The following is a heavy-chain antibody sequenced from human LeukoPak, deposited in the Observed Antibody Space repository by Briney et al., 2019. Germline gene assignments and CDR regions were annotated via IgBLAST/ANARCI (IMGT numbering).Heavy chain of an antibody. CDR2: IKQEGSEK. J-gene: IGHJ5*02. CDR1: GFIFSSYW. Sequence: PGGSLRLSCAASGFIFSSYWMSSVRQAPGKGLEWLANIKQEGSEKYYVDSVKGRFTISRDNAKNSLYLQMNSLTAEDTAVYFCMRGPKDYNWFDPWGQGALVTVSS. CDR3: MRGPKDYNWFDP. V-gene: IGHV3-7*01.